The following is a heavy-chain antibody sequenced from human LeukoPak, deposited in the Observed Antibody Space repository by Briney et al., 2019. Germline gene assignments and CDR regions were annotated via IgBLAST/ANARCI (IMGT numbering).Heavy chain of an antibody. J-gene: IGHJ5*02. Sequence: SVKVSCKASGYTFTGYYMHWVRQATGQGLEWMGWMNPNSGNTGYAQKFQGRVTMTRNTSISTAYMELSSLRSEDTAVYYCARGHRRGFDPWGQGTLVTVSS. V-gene: IGHV1-8*02. CDR3: ARGHRRGFDP. CDR2: MNPNSGNT. CDR1: GYTFTGYY.